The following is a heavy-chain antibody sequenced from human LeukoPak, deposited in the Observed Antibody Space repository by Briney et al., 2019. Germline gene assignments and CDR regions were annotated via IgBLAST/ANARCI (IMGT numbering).Heavy chain of an antibody. J-gene: IGHJ4*02. CDR1: GFSLSTSGVG. V-gene: IGHV2-5*02. Sequence: NASGPTLVNPTQTLTLTCTFSGFSLSTSGVGVGWIRQPPGKALEWLALIYWDDDKRYSPSLKSRLTITKDTSKNQVVLTMTNMDPVDTATYYCAHSYYDFWSGSTPFDYWGQGTLVIVSS. D-gene: IGHD3-3*01. CDR3: AHSYYDFWSGSTPFDY. CDR2: IYWDDDK.